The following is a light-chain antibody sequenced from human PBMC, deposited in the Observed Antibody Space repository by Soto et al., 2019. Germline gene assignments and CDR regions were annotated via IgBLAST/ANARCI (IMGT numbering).Light chain of an antibody. J-gene: IGKJ2*01. CDR2: DAS. V-gene: IGKV3-11*01. Sequence: EIVLTQSPATLSLSPGERATLSCRASQSVSSYLAWYQQKPGQAPRLLIYDASNRATGIPARFSGSGSGTDFTLTISSLEPEDFAVYYCQQRSNGYTFGQATKLEIK. CDR3: QQRSNGYT. CDR1: QSVSSY.